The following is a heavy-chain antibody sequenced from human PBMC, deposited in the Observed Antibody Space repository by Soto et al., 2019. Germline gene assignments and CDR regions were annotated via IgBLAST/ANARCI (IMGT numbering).Heavy chain of an antibody. J-gene: IGHJ4*02. CDR1: GYTFTSYA. CDR3: PTLPPYYDSSGYPFDY. D-gene: IGHD3-22*01. CDR2: INAGNGNT. V-gene: IGHV1-3*01. Sequence: ASVKVSCKASGYTFTSYAMHWVRQAPGQRLEWMGWINAGNGNTKYSQKFQGRVTITRDTSASPAYMELSSLRSEDTALFSCPTLPPYYDSSGYPFDYWGQGTLVTVSS.